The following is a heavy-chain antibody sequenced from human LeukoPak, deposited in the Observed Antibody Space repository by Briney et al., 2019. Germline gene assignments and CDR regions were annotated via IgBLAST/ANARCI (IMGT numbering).Heavy chain of an antibody. CDR2: ISYDGSNK. V-gene: IGHV3-30*03. Sequence: GGSLRLSCAASGFTFSSCGMHWVRQAPGKGLEWVAVISYDGSNKYYADSVKGRFTISRDNSKNTLYLQMNSLRAEDTAVYYCARDVVWFGENEALYNWFDPWGQGTLVIVSS. J-gene: IGHJ5*02. D-gene: IGHD3-10*01. CDR1: GFTFSSCG. CDR3: ARDVVWFGENEALYNWFDP.